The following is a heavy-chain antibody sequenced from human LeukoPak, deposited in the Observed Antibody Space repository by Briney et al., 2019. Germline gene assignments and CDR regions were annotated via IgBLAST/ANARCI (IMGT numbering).Heavy chain of an antibody. CDR1: GFTFTTFW. J-gene: IGHJ4*02. Sequence: GESLNISCHASGFTFTTFWIGWVRQMPGKGLEWMGIISPDDSVNRYSPSFQGQVSISAAKTISTAYRQWSSLKASDTAMYYCARAGNYFDTSGFHYWGQGTLVTVAS. V-gene: IGHV5-51*01. CDR2: ISPDDSVN. D-gene: IGHD3-22*01. CDR3: ARAGNYFDTSGFHY.